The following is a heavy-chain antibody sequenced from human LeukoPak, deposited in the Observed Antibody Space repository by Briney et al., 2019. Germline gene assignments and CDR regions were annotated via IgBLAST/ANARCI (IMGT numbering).Heavy chain of an antibody. CDR1: GGSISSYY. CDR3: ARRGTHNWFDP. CDR2: IYTSGST. V-gene: IGHV4-4*09. J-gene: IGHJ5*02. Sequence: SETLSLTCTVSGGSISSYYWSWIRQPPGKGLEWIGYIYTSGSTNYNPSLKSRVTISVDTFKNQFSLKLSSVTAADTAVYYCARRGTHNWFDPWGQGTLVTVSS.